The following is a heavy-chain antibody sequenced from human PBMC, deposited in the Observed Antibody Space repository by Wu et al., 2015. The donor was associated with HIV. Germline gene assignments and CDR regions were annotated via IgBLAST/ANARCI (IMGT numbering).Heavy chain of an antibody. Sequence: QVQLVQSGAEVKKPGASVKVSCKASGYTFTSYDINWVRQATGQGLEWMGWMNPRSGNTGYAQKFQGRVTMTRDTSISTANMELSSLRSEDTAVYYCARGNYESGSYRFDYWGQGTLVTVSS. CDR3: ARGNYESGSYRFDY. J-gene: IGHJ4*02. CDR1: GYTFTSYD. CDR2: MNPRSGNT. V-gene: IGHV1-8*01. D-gene: IGHD3-10*01.